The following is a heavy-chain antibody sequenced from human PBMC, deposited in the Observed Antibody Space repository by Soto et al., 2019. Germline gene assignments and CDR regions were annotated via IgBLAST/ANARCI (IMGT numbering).Heavy chain of an antibody. Sequence: SETLSLTCTVSGGSISSSSYYWGWIRQPPGKGLEWIGSIYYSGSTYYNPSLKSRVTISVDTSKNQFSLKLSSVTAADTAVYYCARRGYCSGGSFFSGFVFGFWGQGTLVTVSS. CDR3: ARRGYCSGGSFFSGFVFGF. J-gene: IGHJ4*02. D-gene: IGHD2-15*01. V-gene: IGHV4-39*01. CDR1: GGSISSSSYY. CDR2: IYYSGST.